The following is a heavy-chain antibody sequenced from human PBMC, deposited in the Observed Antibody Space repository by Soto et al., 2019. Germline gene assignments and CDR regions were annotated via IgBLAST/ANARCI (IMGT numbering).Heavy chain of an antibody. J-gene: IGHJ4*02. V-gene: IGHV1-69*06. D-gene: IGHD6-19*01. CDR3: ASRTYESRRAVAIDY. CDR2: IIPIFGTA. CDR1: GGTFSSYA. Sequence: QVQLVQSGAEVKKPGSTVKVSCKASGGTFSSYAISWVRQAPGQGLEWMGGIIPIFGTANYAQKFQGRVTITADKSTSTAYMELSSLRSQDTAVYYCASRTYESRRAVAIDYWGQGTLVTVSS.